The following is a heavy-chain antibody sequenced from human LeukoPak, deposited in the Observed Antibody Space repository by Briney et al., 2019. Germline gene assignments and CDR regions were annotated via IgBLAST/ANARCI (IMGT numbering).Heavy chain of an antibody. CDR3: ARQRLELRGVISDFDY. J-gene: IGHJ4*02. CDR2: IYYSGST. V-gene: IGHV4-39*01. Sequence: PSETLSLTCTVSGGSISSSSYYWGWIRQPPGKGLEWIGSIYYSGSTYYNPSLKSRVTISVDTSKNQFSLRLSSVTAADTAIFYCARQRLELRGVISDFDYWGQGTLVTVSS. CDR1: GGSISSSSYY. D-gene: IGHD3-10*01.